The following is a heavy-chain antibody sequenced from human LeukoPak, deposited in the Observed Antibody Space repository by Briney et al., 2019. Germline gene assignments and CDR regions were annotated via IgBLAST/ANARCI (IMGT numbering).Heavy chain of an antibody. J-gene: IGHJ4*02. Sequence: ASVKVSRKASGYTFTSYDINWVRQATGQGLEWMGWMNPNSGNTGYAQKFQGRVTMTRNTSISTAYMELSSLRSEDTAVYYCARGLKSGYFDWLFMPIEPNYYDSSGYKDWGQGTLVTVSS. CDR1: GYTFTSYD. CDR2: MNPNSGNT. D-gene: IGHD3-22*01. V-gene: IGHV1-8*01. CDR3: ARGLKSGYFDWLFMPIEPNYYDSSGYKD.